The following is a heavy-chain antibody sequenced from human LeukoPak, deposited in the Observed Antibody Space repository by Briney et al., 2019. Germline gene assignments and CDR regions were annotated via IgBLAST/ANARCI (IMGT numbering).Heavy chain of an antibody. Sequence: PGGSLRLSCAASGFNLNDYAMHWVRQAPGKGLEWVSGISWNSGSLGYAGSVKGRFTVSRDNAKNSLYLQMNSLRAEDMALYYCVKGETAVAGGAFDYWGQGTLVTVSS. CDR2: ISWNSGSL. V-gene: IGHV3-9*03. J-gene: IGHJ4*02. CDR3: VKGETAVAGGAFDY. CDR1: GFNLNDYA. D-gene: IGHD6-19*01.